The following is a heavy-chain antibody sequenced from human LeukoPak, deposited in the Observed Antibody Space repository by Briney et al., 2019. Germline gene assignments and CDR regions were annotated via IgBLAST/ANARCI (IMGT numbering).Heavy chain of an antibody. D-gene: IGHD3-10*01. Sequence: PGGSLILSCSASGFTFSASAIHWVRQASGKGLEWVGHIRSKPNNYATAYAASVKGRFTISRDESKNKAYLQMNSLKTEDTAVYYCTRHVFGQLWPFDYWGQGTLVAVSS. CDR2: IRSKPNNYAT. J-gene: IGHJ4*02. CDR3: TRHVFGQLWPFDY. V-gene: IGHV3-73*01. CDR1: GFTFSASA.